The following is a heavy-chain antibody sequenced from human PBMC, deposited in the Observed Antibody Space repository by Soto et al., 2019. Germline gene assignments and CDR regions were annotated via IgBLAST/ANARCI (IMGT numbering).Heavy chain of an antibody. D-gene: IGHD2-2*01. CDR1: GFTFSSYG. V-gene: IGHV3-30*18. J-gene: IGHJ5*02. CDR3: AKDAGGYCSSTSCYFGWFDP. CDR2: ISYDGSNK. Sequence: GGSLRLSCAASGFTFSSYGMHWVRQAPGKGLEWVAVISYDGSNKYYADSVKGRFTISRDNSKNTLYLQMNSLRAEDTAVYYCAKDAGGYCSSTSCYFGWFDPWGQGTLVTVSS.